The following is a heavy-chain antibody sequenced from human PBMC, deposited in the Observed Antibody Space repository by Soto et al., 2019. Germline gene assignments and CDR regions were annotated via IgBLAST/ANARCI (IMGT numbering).Heavy chain of an antibody. J-gene: IGHJ6*02. V-gene: IGHV1-69*01. CDR1: GSTFSKYA. D-gene: IGHD3-16*02. CDR3: ARDSHDYIWGSYRNGMDV. CDR2: LIPILGTP. Sequence: QVQLVQSGAEVKKPGSSVKVSCKASGSTFSKYAISWVRQAPRQGLEWMGGLIPILGTPKYAQKFQGRVTITADESTTTAYMELSSVTFEDTAVYYCARDSHDYIWGSYRNGMDVWGQGTTVSVSS.